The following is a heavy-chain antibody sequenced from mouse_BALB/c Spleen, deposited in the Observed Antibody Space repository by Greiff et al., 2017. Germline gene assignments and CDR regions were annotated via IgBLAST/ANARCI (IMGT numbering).Heavy chain of an antibody. CDR1: GYTFTSYT. Sequence: QVQLKESGAELARPGASVKMSCKASGYTFTSYTMHWVKQRPGQGLEWIGYINPSSGYTNYNQKFKDKATLTADKSSSTAYMQLSSLTSEDSAVYYCANYARNYYAMDYWGQGTSVTVSS. J-gene: IGHJ4*01. V-gene: IGHV1-4*01. CDR2: INPSSGYT. D-gene: IGHD6-5*01. CDR3: ANYARNYYAMDY.